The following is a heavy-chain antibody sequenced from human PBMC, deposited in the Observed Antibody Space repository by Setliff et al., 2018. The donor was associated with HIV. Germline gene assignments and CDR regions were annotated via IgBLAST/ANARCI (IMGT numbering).Heavy chain of an antibody. CDR3: ARVRTYSDFYYPAPIPSYYFDF. CDR1: GYVFTDYD. CDR2: ISGNNANT. J-gene: IGHJ4*02. Sequence: ASVKVSCKASGYVFTDYDIFWVRQAPGRGLEWIGWISGNNANTNYAQKLQGRITMTTDTSTNTAYMELRSLRSDDTAVYYCARVRTYSDFYYPAPIPSYYFDFWGQGTLVTVSS. V-gene: IGHV1-18*01. D-gene: IGHD1-26*01.